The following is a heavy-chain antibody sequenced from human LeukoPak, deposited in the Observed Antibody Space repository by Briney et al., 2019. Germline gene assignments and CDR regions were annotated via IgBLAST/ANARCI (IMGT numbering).Heavy chain of an antibody. J-gene: IGHJ5*02. CDR2: IIPIFGTA. D-gene: IGHD3-16*01. CDR1: GGTFSSYA. V-gene: IGHV1-69*05. CDR3: ARVDYGNTNIENWFDP. Sequence: ASVKVSCKASGGTFSSYAISWVRQAPGQGLEWMGGIIPIFGTANYAQKFQGRVTITTDESTSTAYMELSSLRSEDTAVYYCARVDYGNTNIENWFDPWGQGTLVTVSS.